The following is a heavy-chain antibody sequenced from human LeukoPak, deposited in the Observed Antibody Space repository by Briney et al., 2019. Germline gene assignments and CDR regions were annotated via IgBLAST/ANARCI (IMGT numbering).Heavy chain of an antibody. CDR3: ARDARITHITAGGSYYYYGMDV. Sequence: ASVKVSCKASGYTFTSYGISWVRQAPGQGLEWMGWISAYNGNTNYAQKLQGRVTMTTDTSTSTAYMELSSLRSEDTAVYYCARDARITHITAGGSYYYYGMDVWGQGTTVTVSS. CDR1: GYTFTSYG. J-gene: IGHJ6*02. CDR2: ISAYNGNT. D-gene: IGHD3-16*01. V-gene: IGHV1-18*01.